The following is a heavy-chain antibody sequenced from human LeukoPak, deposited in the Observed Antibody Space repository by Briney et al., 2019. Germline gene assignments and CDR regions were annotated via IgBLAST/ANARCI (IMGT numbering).Heavy chain of an antibody. J-gene: IGHJ6*02. CDR3: ARDSPEDGMDV. CDR2: IYYSGST. D-gene: IGHD1-14*01. Sequence: PSETLSLTCTVSGGSISSSSYYWGWIRQPPGKGLEWIGSIYYSGSTYYNPSLKSRVTISVDTSKNQFSLKLSSVTAADTAVYYCARDSPEDGMDVWGQGTTVTVSS. V-gene: IGHV4-39*02. CDR1: GGSISSSSYY.